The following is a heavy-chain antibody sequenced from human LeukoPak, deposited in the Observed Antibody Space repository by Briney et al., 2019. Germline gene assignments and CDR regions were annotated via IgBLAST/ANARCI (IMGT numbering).Heavy chain of an antibody. CDR1: GFTFRNYG. D-gene: IGHD4-11*01. CDR2: VSDSGSSA. V-gene: IGHV3-23*01. J-gene: IGHJ3*02. Sequence: GGSLRLSCAVSGFTFRNYGMSWVRQAPGKGLEWVSVVSDSGSSAYYTDSVKGRFAISRDNSKNTLYLQISSLRAEDTAIYYCTRHQYDAFEIWGQGTMVTVSS. CDR3: TRHQYDAFEI.